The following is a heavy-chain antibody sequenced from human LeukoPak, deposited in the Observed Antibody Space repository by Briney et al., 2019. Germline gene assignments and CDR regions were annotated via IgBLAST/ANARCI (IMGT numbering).Heavy chain of an antibody. CDR2: IRYDGSNK. V-gene: IGHV3-30*02. Sequence: PGGSLRLSCAASGFTFSSYGMHWVRQAPGKGLEWVAFIRYDGSNKYYADSVKGRFTISRDNSKNTLYLQMNSLRAEDTAVYYCAKVPDSSYYYYMDVWGKGTTVTVSS. D-gene: IGHD6-13*01. CDR1: GFTFSSYG. J-gene: IGHJ6*03. CDR3: AKVPDSSYYYYMDV.